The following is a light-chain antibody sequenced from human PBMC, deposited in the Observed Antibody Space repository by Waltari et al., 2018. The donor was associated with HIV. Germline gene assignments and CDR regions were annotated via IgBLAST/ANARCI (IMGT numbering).Light chain of an antibody. CDR2: RNK. CDR1: SSNIGSKH. CDR3: AAWDDVGDQIVT. J-gene: IGLJ2*01. V-gene: IGLV1-47*01. Sequence: QSVLAPPPSSSGTPGRMVTISCSGSSSNIGSKHVYWYQQLPGTAPRLLINRNKQRPSGVPDRLAGSKSGTSASLAISGLRSEDEADYYCAAWDDVGDQIVTFGGGTTLTVL.